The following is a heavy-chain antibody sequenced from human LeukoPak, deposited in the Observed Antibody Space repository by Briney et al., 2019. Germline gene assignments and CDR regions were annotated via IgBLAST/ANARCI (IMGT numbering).Heavy chain of an antibody. J-gene: IGHJ4*02. CDR1: GFTVSSNY. V-gene: IGHV3-53*01. Sequence: AGSLTLSCAASGFTVSSNYMSWVRQAPGRGLEWVSVIYSGGSTYYADSVKGRFAISRDNSKNTLYLQMNSLRAEDTAVYYCARSNRDGYNGFFDYWGQGTLVTVSS. D-gene: IGHD5-24*01. CDR3: ARSNRDGYNGFFDY. CDR2: IYSGGST.